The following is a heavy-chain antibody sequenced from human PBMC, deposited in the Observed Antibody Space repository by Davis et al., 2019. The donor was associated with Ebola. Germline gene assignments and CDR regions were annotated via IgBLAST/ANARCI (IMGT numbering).Heavy chain of an antibody. J-gene: IGHJ6*02. CDR1: GGSVSSGSYY. CDR3: ARGDWNYPYYYYGMDV. V-gene: IGHV4-61*01. Sequence: MPSETLSLTCTVSGGSVSSGSYYWSWIRQPPGKGLEWIGYIYYSGSTNYNPSLKSRVTISVDTSKNQFSLKLSSVTAADTAVYYCARGDWNYPYYYYGMDVWGQGTTVTVSS. D-gene: IGHD1-7*01. CDR2: IYYSGST.